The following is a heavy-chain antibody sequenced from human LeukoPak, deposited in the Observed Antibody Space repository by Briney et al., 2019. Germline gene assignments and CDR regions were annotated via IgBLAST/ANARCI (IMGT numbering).Heavy chain of an antibody. V-gene: IGHV3-30*02. J-gene: IGHJ4*02. CDR2: IRYDGSNK. Sequence: PGGSLRLSCAASGFTFSSYGMHWVRQAPGKGLEWVAFIRYDGSNKYYADSVKGRFTISRDNSKNTLYLQMNSLRAEDTAVYYCARDMAYDSSGLDYWGQGTLVTVSS. D-gene: IGHD3-22*01. CDR3: ARDMAYDSSGLDY. CDR1: GFTFSSYG.